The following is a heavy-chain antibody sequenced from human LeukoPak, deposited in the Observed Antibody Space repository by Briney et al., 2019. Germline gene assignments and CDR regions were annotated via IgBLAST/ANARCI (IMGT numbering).Heavy chain of an antibody. CDR1: GYSFTSYW. Sequence: GESLQISCKGYGYSFTSYWIIWVRQMPGKGREGMGRIDPSDSYTNYSPSLQGHVTISADKSISAAYLQWSNLKASDTAMYYCARARGDHYSFDYWGQGTLVTVSS. V-gene: IGHV5-10-1*01. D-gene: IGHD3-10*01. CDR3: ARARGDHYSFDY. J-gene: IGHJ4*02. CDR2: IDPSDSYT.